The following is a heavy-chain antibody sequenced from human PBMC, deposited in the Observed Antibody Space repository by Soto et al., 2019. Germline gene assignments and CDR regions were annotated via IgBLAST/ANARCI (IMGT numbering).Heavy chain of an antibody. Sequence: AASVKVSCKASGYTFTGYYMHWVRQAPGQGLEWMGWINPNSGGTNYAQKFQGRVTMTRDTSISTAYMELSSLRAEDTAIYYCAKDHAREQFVRGENWFDSWGQGTLVTVSS. D-gene: IGHD6-6*01. CDR1: GYTFTGYY. CDR3: AKDHAREQFVRGENWFDS. CDR2: INPNSGGT. V-gene: IGHV1-2*02. J-gene: IGHJ5*01.